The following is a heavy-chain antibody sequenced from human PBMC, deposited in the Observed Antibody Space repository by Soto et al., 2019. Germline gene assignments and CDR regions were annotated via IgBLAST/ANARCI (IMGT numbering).Heavy chain of an antibody. CDR1: GGSISSSSYY. V-gene: IGHV4-39*01. J-gene: IGHJ4*02. CDR2: IYYSGST. CDR3: ASVHRGVIVFVPH. Sequence: PSETLSLTCTVSGGSISSSSYYWGWIRQPPGKGLEWIGSIYYSGSTYYNPSLKGRVTISVDTSKNQFSLKLSSVTAADTAVYYCASVHRGVIVFVPHWGQGTLVTVSS. D-gene: IGHD3-16*02.